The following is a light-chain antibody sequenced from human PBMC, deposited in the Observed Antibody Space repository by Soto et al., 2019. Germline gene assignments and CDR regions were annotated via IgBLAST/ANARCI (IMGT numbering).Light chain of an antibody. CDR2: WAS. J-gene: IGKJ2*01. CDR3: QQYYSTPPYT. V-gene: IGKV4-1*01. Sequence: DIVMTQSPDSLAVSLGERATINCKSSQSVLYSSNNKNYLAWYQQKPGQPPKLLIYWASTRESGVPDRFSGSGSGKDFTLTASSLQAEDVAVYYCQQYYSTPPYTFGQGTKLDIK. CDR1: QSVLYSSNNKNY.